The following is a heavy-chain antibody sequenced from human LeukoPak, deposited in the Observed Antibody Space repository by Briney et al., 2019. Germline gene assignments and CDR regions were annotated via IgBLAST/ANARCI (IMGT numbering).Heavy chain of an antibody. CDR2: IYHSGNT. D-gene: IGHD3-22*01. CDR3: ARGGRYYDSSGYPDY. J-gene: IGHJ4*02. CDR1: GYSISTGYY. Sequence: SETLSLTCAVSGYSISTGYYWGWIRQPPGKGLEWIGSIYHSGNTYYSPSLKSRVTISVDTSKNQFSLKLSSVTAADTAVYYCARGGRYYDSSGYPDYWGQGTLVTVSS. V-gene: IGHV4-38-2*01.